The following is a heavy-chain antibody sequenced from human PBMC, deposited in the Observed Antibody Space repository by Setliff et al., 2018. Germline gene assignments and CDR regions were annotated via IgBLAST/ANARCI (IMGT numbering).Heavy chain of an antibody. Sequence: SETLSLTCTVSGGSMNSYYWSWIRLPPGKGLEWIGYVSTSGNTKYNPSLKSRLTIFMDTSTSQFSLKLRSVTAADTAVYYCARAPNDLGVDWVFNNYFDYWGHGTLVTVSS. V-gene: IGHV4-4*08. CDR2: VSTSGNT. J-gene: IGHJ4*01. D-gene: IGHD3-9*01. CDR1: GGSMNSYY. CDR3: ARAPNDLGVDWVFNNYFDY.